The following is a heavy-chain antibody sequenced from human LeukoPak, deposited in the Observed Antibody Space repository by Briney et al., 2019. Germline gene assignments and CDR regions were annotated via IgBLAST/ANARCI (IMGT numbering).Heavy chain of an antibody. J-gene: IGHJ3*02. D-gene: IGHD3-10*01. CDR3: ARARPRSRVRPPTSAFDI. V-gene: IGHV4-59*12. CDR2: IYYSGST. CDR1: GGSISSYY. Sequence: SETLSLTCTVSGGSISSYYWGWVRQPPGKGLEWIGYIYYSGSTYYNPSLKSRVTISVDTSKNQFSLKLSSVTAADTAVYYCARARPRSRVRPPTSAFDIWGQGTMVTVSS.